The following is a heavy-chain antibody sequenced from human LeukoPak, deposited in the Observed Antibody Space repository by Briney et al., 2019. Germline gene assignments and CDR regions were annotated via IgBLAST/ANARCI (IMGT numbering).Heavy chain of an antibody. J-gene: IGHJ2*01. V-gene: IGHV3-23*01. D-gene: IGHD6-13*01. CDR1: GFTFSSYG. CDR2: ISGSGGST. Sequence: QPGRSLRLSCAASGFTFSSYGMSWVRQGPGKGLEWVSVISGSGGSTNYADSVKGRFTISRDNSKNTLYLQMNSLRDEDTAVYYCAKGVQLVRGLYWYFDLWGRGTLVIVSS. CDR3: AKGVQLVRGLYWYFDL.